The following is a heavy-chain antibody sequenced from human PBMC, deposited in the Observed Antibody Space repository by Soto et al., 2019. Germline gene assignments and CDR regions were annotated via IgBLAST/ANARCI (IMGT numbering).Heavy chain of an antibody. J-gene: IGHJ6*02. D-gene: IGHD1-26*01. CDR2: ISYDSTKT. CDR3: ARTRSAWSDFHYYSLDV. Sequence: QVQLVESGGGVVQPGRSLRLSCAASGFTFNSYGMHWVRQGPGNGLEWVAFISYDSTKTYYADSVTGRFTISRDNSNTALYVQMHSLTGEDTAVYYCARTRSAWSDFHYYSLDVWGQGTPVTVSS. CDR1: GFTFNSYG. V-gene: IGHV3-30*03.